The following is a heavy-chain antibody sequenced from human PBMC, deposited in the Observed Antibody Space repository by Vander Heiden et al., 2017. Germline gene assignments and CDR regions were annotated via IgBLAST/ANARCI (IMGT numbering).Heavy chain of an antibody. CDR3: ARVVYGGNLRAVDY. CDR2: INIDGSST. Sequence: DVQLVESGGGLVQPGGSLSCSCPASGFPFSSCWMHWVRQAPGKGLVWVSRINIDGSSTNYADSVKGRFTISRDNAKNTLYLQMDSLRAEDTAVYYCARVVYGGNLRAVDYWGQGTLVTVSS. D-gene: IGHD4-17*01. J-gene: IGHJ4*02. CDR1: GFPFSSCW. V-gene: IGHV3-74*01.